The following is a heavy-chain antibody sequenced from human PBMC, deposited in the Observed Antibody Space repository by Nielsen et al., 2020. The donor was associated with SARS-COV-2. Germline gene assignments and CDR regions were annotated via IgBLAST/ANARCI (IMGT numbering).Heavy chain of an antibody. D-gene: IGHD3-10*01. CDR1: GFTFSRFG. CDR2: ISYDGSDQ. CDR3: VKDGAYYGVRGVVHFGY. V-gene: IGHV3-30*18. J-gene: IGHJ4*02. Sequence: LRLSCAASGFTFSRFGMHWVRKTPGRGLEWVAYISYDGSDQYYEDSLKGRFTISRDNSKNILYLQMNNLRAEDTAVYYCVKDGAYYGVRGVVHFGYGGRGNLVTVSS.